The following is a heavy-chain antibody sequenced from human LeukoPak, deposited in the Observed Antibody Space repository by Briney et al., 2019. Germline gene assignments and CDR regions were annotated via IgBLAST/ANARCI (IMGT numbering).Heavy chain of an antibody. CDR1: GGSFSGYY. CDR2: IKHSGST. D-gene: IGHD1-26*01. Sequence: SETLSLTCAVYGGSFSGYYWSWIRQPPGKGLEWIGEIKHSGSTNYNPSLKSRVTISVDTSKNQFSLKLSSVTAADTAAYYCARRPGPYSGSYFPYYYYYGMDVWGQGTTVTVSS. J-gene: IGHJ6*02. CDR3: ARRPGPYSGSYFPYYYYYGMDV. V-gene: IGHV4-34*01.